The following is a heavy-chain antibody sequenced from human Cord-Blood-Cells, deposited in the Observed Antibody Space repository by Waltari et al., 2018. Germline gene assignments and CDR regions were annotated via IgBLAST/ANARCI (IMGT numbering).Heavy chain of an antibody. D-gene: IGHD3-3*01. V-gene: IGHV1-24*01. Sequence: VQSGAEVKKPGASVKVSCKVSGYTLTELSMHWVRQAPGKGLEWMGGFDREDGETIYAQKYQVRFTMTEDTSTDTAYMELSSLRTGDTSVYYCATLDFWSGYSNYYYGMDVWRQGTTVTVSS. CDR1: GYTLTELS. CDR2: FDREDGET. CDR3: ATLDFWSGYSNYYYGMDV. J-gene: IGHJ6*02.